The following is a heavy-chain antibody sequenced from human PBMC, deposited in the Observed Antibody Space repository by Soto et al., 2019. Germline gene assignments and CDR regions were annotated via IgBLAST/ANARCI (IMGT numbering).Heavy chain of an antibody. Sequence: ELQLLESGGGLVQPGGSLRLSCAGFTFNGQDMIYAMTWVRQAPGKGLEWVSSITGSGDATYYADSVKGRFTISRDNSRNTLYLQMSSLRGEDTAVYYCANRDGPGGGHGGDFWGQGILVTVSS. CDR2: ITGSGDAT. CDR3: ANRDGPGGGHGGDF. J-gene: IGHJ4*02. V-gene: IGHV3-23*01. D-gene: IGHD5-12*01. CDR1: FTFNGQDMIYA.